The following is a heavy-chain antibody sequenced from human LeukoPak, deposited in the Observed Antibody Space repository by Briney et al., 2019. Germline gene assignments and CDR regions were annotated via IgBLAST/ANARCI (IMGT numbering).Heavy chain of an antibody. CDR1: GGSISSYY. V-gene: IGHV4-59*01. Sequence: SETLSLTCTVSGGSISSYYWSWIRQTPGKGLEWIGYIYYSGSTNYNPSLKSRVTISVDTSKNQFSLKLSSVTAADTAVYYCARGGSFSTSWFDPWGQGTLVTVSS. CDR2: IYYSGST. J-gene: IGHJ5*02. D-gene: IGHD1-26*01. CDR3: ARGGSFSTSWFDP.